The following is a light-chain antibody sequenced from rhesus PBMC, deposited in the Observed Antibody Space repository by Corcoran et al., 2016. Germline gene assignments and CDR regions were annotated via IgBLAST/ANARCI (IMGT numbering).Light chain of an antibody. CDR2: KAA. V-gene: IGKV1-22*01. J-gene: IGKJ2*01. CDR3: QQYSSSPYS. CDR1: QSFCSW. Sequence: DIQMTQSPSSLSASVVDTVTITCRASQSFCSWLAWYQQQPGKAPTPRVYKAAVLQSGVPSRFSGCGSGTDFTLTISRLQSEDFATYYCQQYSSSPYSFGRVTKVQI.